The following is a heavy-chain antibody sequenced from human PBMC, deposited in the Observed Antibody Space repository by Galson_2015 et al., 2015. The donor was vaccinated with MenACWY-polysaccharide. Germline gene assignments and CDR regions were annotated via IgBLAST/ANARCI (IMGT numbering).Heavy chain of an antibody. CDR1: GFTFDTYS. CDR3: ASRTRFRTGSGPEDY. CDR2: ISGNSAYI. Sequence: SLRLSCAASGFTFDTYSLIWVRQAPGQGLQWVSAISGNSAYIYYADSVKGRFTISRDNAKNSLYLRMNSLRAEDTAIYYCASRTRFRTGSGPEDYWGQGTLVTVSS. V-gene: IGHV3-21*01. D-gene: IGHD1/OR15-1a*01. J-gene: IGHJ4*02.